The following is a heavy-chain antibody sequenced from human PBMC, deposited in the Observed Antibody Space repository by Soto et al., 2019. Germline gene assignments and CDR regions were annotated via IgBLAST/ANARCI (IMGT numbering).Heavy chain of an antibody. CDR1: GFTFDDYA. Sequence: PGGSLRLSCAASGFTFDDYAMHWVRQAPGKGLEWVSGINWNGADIGYADSVKGRFTISRDNAKNSLHLQMNSLRAEDTALYYCAKDVSSTWYSGMEVWGQGTTVTV. CDR3: AKDVSSTWYSGMEV. CDR2: INWNGADI. J-gene: IGHJ6*02. V-gene: IGHV3-9*01. D-gene: IGHD6-13*01.